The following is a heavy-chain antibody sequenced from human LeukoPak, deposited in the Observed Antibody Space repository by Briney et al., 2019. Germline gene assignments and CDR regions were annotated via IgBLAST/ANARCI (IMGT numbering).Heavy chain of an antibody. D-gene: IGHD3-9*01. CDR1: GFTFSSYA. Sequence: GRSLRLSCAASGFTFSSYAMHWVRRAPGKGLEWVAVISYDGSNKYYADSVKGRFTISRDNSKNTLYLQMNSLRAEDTAVYYCAREKNYDIVTGIGMDVWGKGTTVTVSS. CDR3: AREKNYDIVTGIGMDV. CDR2: ISYDGSNK. J-gene: IGHJ6*04. V-gene: IGHV3-30*04.